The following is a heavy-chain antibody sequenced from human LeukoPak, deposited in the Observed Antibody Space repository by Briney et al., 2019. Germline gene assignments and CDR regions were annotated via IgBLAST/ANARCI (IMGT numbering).Heavy chain of an antibody. D-gene: IGHD6-6*01. J-gene: IGHJ4*02. CDR1: GFTFRSYS. CDR3: ARDADRSSSSYYFDY. CDR2: ISSSSYI. Sequence: RGSLILSCAASGFTFRSYSMNWVRQAPGKGLEWVSSISSSSYIYYADSVKGRFTISRDNAKNSLYLQMNSLRAEDTAVYYCARDADRSSSSYYFDYWGQGTLVTVSS. V-gene: IGHV3-21*01.